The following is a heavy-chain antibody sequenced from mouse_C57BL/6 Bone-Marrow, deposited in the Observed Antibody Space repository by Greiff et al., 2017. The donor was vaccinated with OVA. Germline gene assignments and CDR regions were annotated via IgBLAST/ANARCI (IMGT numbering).Heavy chain of an antibody. Sequence: QVQLKQPGAELVKPGASVKLSCKASGYTFTSYWMHWVKQRPGRGLEWIGRIDPNSGGTKYNEKFKSKATLTVDKPSSTAYMQLSSLTSEDSAVYYCARPHYYGSLYAMDYWGQGTSVTVSS. D-gene: IGHD1-1*01. V-gene: IGHV1-72*01. CDR3: ARPHYYGSLYAMDY. CDR1: GYTFTSYW. J-gene: IGHJ4*01. CDR2: IDPNSGGT.